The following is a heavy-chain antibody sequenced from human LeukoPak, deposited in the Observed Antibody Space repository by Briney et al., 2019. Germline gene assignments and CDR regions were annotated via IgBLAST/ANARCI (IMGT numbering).Heavy chain of an antibody. J-gene: IGHJ4*02. CDR1: GFTFNNYA. CDR3: AKDVTLRTPYHGFFDY. D-gene: IGHD5-18*01. V-gene: IGHV3-23*01. CDR2: LTLSGTNT. Sequence: GGSLRLSFAAYGFTFNNYAMSWVRQAPGKGLEWVSALTLSGTNTHYADSVKGRFTISRDISKNTLYLQMNTLRVEDTAVYYCAKDVTLRTPYHGFFDYWGQGTLVTVSS.